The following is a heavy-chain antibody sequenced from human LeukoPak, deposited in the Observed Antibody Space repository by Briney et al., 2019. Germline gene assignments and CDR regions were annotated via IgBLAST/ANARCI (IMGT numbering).Heavy chain of an antibody. D-gene: IGHD6-25*01. Sequence: ASVKVSCKASGYTFTGYYMHWVRQAPGQGLEWMGWINPNSGGTKYAQKFQGRVTMTRDTSISTAYMELSRLRSDDTAVYYCARVAPSLHRRLDYWGQGTLVTVSS. CDR2: INPNSGGT. J-gene: IGHJ4*02. CDR3: ARVAPSLHRRLDY. CDR1: GYTFTGYY. V-gene: IGHV1-2*02.